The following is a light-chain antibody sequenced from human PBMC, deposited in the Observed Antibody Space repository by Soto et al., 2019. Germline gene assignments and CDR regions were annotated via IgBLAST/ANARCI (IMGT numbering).Light chain of an antibody. V-gene: IGKV1-39*01. J-gene: IGKJ2*01. CDR3: QQSYSTPVT. CDR1: QRISSY. CDR2: AAS. Sequence: DIQMTQSPSYLSASVGDRVTITCRASQRISSYLNWYQQKPGKAPKLLISAASSLRSGVPSRFSGSGYETDFSVTISRLQPEDAATYYCQQSYSTPVTFGQGTKLEIK.